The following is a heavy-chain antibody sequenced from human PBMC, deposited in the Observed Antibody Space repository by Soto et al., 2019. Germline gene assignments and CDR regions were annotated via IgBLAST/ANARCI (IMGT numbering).Heavy chain of an antibody. CDR1: GFTFSIYA. Sequence: GGSLRLSCAASGFTFSIYAMSWVRQAPGKGLEWVSAISGSGGSTYYADSVKGRFTISRDNSKNTLYLQMNSLRAEDTAVYYCAKDVPDIVVVPAATFFDYWGQGTLVTVSS. V-gene: IGHV3-23*01. CDR3: AKDVPDIVVVPAATFFDY. CDR2: ISGSGGST. D-gene: IGHD2-2*01. J-gene: IGHJ4*02.